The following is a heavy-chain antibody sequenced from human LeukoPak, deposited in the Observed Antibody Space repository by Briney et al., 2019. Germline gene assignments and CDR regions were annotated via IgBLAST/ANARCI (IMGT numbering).Heavy chain of an antibody. D-gene: IGHD3-9*01. J-gene: IGHJ6*03. V-gene: IGHV4-39*01. Sequence: SETLSLTCTVSGGSIGTTNYYWGWLRQPPGKGLEWIGSIYYSETTFDNPSLESRVTISIETSKNQFSLKLSSVTAADTAVYYCARQRADYFYYYVDVWGKGTTVTVS. CDR2: IYYSETT. CDR3: ARQRADYFYYYVDV. CDR1: GGSIGTTNYY.